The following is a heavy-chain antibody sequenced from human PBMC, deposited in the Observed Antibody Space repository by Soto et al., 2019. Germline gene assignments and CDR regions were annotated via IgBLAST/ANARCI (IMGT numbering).Heavy chain of an antibody. D-gene: IGHD3-9*01. V-gene: IGHV1-69*01. CDR2: IIPIFGTA. CDR3: ARARKTYDILTGLGAFDI. Sequence: VKVSCKASGGTFSSYAISWVRQAPGQGLEWMGGIIPIFGTANYAQKFQGRVTITADESTSTAYMELSSLRSEDTAVYYCARARKTYDILTGLGAFDIWGQGTTVTVSS. CDR1: GGTFSSYA. J-gene: IGHJ3*02.